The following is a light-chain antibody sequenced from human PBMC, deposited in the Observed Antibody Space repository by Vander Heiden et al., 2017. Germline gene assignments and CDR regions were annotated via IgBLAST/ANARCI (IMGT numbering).Light chain of an antibody. J-gene: IGKJ1*01. Sequence: EIVLTQSPGTLSLSPAESATLSCRARQSVSRSYLDWYQQKPGQAPRLLIYGASSRATGIPDRCSGSGSGTDFTLTISRREPEDFAVYYCQQYGSSLTWTFGQGTKVEIK. CDR2: GAS. V-gene: IGKV3-20*01. CDR3: QQYGSSLTWT. CDR1: QSVSRSY.